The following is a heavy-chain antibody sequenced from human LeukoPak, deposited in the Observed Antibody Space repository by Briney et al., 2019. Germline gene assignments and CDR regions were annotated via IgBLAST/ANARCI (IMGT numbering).Heavy chain of an antibody. Sequence: PSETLSLTCTVSGGSISSSSYYWGWIRQPPGKGLEWIGSIYYSGSTYYNPSLKSRVTISVDTSKNQFSLKLSSVTAADTAVYYCAQGGVPAPYYYGMDVWGQGTTVTVSS. J-gene: IGHJ6*02. CDR1: GGSISSSSYY. CDR3: AQGGVPAPYYYGMDV. CDR2: IYYSGST. V-gene: IGHV4-39*07. D-gene: IGHD2-2*01.